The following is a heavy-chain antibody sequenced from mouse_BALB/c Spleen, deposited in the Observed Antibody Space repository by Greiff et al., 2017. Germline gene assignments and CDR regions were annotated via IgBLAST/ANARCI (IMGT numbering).Heavy chain of an antibody. J-gene: IGHJ4*01. CDR1: GFTFSSYA. CDR3: ARGGGTTAPYYYAMDY. V-gene: IGHV5-6-5*01. D-gene: IGHD1-2*01. CDR2: ISSGGST. Sequence: EVQVVESGGGLVKPGGSLKLSCAASGFTFSSYAMSWVRQTPEKRLEWVASISSGGSTYYPDSVKGRFTISRDNARNILYLQMSSLRSEDTAMYYCARGGGTTAPYYYAMDYWGQGTSVTVSS.